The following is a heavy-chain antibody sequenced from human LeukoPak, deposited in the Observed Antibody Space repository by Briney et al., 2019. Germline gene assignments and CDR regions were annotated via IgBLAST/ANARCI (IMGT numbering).Heavy chain of an antibody. CDR2: ISGSGGST. V-gene: IGHV3-23*01. CDR1: GSTFNSYA. CDR3: AKDRRTRYFDL. Sequence: GGSLRLSCVATGSTFNSYAVSWVRQAPGKGLEWVSAISGSGGSTYYADSVKGRFTIFRDNSKNTLYLQMNSLRAEDTAVYYCAKDRRTRYFDLWGRGTLVTVSS. J-gene: IGHJ2*01. D-gene: IGHD3/OR15-3a*01.